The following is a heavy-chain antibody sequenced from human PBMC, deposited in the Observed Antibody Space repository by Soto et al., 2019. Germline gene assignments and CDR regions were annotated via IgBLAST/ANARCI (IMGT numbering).Heavy chain of an antibody. CDR2: IIPILGIA. D-gene: IGHD1-7*01. V-gene: IGHV1-69*02. Sequence: SVKVSCKASGGTFSSYTISWVRQAPGQGLEWMGRIIPILGIANYAQKFQGRVTITADKSTGTAYMELSSLRSEDTAVYYCARDPYITGTDNWFDPWGQGTLVTVSS. CDR3: ARDPYITGTDNWFDP. J-gene: IGHJ5*02. CDR1: GGTFSSYT.